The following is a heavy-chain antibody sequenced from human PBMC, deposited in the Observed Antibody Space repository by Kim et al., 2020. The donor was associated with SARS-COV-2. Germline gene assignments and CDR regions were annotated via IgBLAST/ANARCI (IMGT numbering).Heavy chain of an antibody. Sequence: ASVKVSCKASGYTFTNFDIDWVRQATGQGLEWMGWMNPNTDNAAFAQRFQGRVTMTRDTSIGTAYMELIRLTSEDTAVYFCAKVGSNRANWFDSWGQGTLLTVSS. CDR2: MNPNTDNA. V-gene: IGHV1-8*01. J-gene: IGHJ5*01. D-gene: IGHD6-13*01. CDR3: AKVGSNRANWFDS. CDR1: GYTFTNFD.